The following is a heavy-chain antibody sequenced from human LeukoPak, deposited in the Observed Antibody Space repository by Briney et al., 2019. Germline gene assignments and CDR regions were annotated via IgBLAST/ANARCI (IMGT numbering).Heavy chain of an antibody. CDR2: INPSGGST. CDR3: ARGGSDYDFWSGYPSFIDY. J-gene: IGHJ4*02. D-gene: IGHD3-3*01. V-gene: IGHV1-46*01. Sequence: GASVKVSCKASGYTFTSYYMHWVRQAPGQGLEWMGIINPSGGSTSYAQKFQGRVTMTRDTSTSTVYMELSSLRSEDTAVYYCARGGSDYDFWSGYPSFIDYWGQGTLVTVSS. CDR1: GYTFTSYY.